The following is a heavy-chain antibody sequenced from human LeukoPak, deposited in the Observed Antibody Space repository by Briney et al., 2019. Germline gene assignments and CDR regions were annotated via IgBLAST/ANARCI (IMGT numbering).Heavy chain of an antibody. V-gene: IGHV1-8*01. CDR3: ARGVPYDFWSGYSPRYYFDY. CDR2: MNTNSGNT. J-gene: IGHJ4*02. CDR1: GYTFTSYD. Sequence: ASVKVSCKASGYTFTSYDINWVRQATGQGLEWMGWMNTNSGNTGYAHKLQGRVTMTRNTAISTAYMELSSLRSEDTAVYYCARGVPYDFWSGYSPRYYFDYWGQGTLVTVSS. D-gene: IGHD3-3*01.